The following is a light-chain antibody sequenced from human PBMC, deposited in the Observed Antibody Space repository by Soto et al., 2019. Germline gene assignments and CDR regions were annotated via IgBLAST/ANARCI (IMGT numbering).Light chain of an antibody. CDR3: SSHTSVNTRV. V-gene: IGLV2-14*01. CDR1: SSVVGTYDY. CDR2: EVT. Sequence: QSVLNQPSPVSWSPGQSIALSFPGTSSVVGTYDYVSWYQQYPDKAPKLIIYEVTQRPSGVSNRFSGSKSGNTASLTISGLQAEDEADYYCSSHTSVNTRVFGTGTKVTVL. J-gene: IGLJ1*01.